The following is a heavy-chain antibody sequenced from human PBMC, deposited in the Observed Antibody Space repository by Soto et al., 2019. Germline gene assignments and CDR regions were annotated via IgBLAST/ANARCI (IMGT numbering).Heavy chain of an antibody. CDR3: TRGSEGYCSTTSCPVMYD. CDR1: GFTFGDYA. CDR2: IRNNAYGGTT. V-gene: IGHV3-49*03. J-gene: IGHJ4*02. Sequence: GGSLRLSCTTSGFTFGDYAMSWFRQAPGKGLEWVAFIRNNAYGGTTEYAASVKGGFTISRDDSKSIAYLQMNSLKTEDTAVYFCTRGSEGYCSTTSCPVMYDWGQGTLVTVSS. D-gene: IGHD2-2*01.